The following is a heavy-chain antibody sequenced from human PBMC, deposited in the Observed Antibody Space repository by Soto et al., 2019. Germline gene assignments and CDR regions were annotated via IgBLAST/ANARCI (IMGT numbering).Heavy chain of an antibody. CDR3: ARDLGTTLVFADPQAPLAGGNYYYGMDV. V-gene: IGHV4-30-4*01. D-gene: IGHD2-2*01. CDR2: IYYSGST. J-gene: IGHJ6*02. CDR1: GGSISSGDYY. Sequence: NPSETLSLTCTVSGGSISSGDYYWSWIRQPPGKGLEWIGYIYYSGSTYYNPSLKSRVTISVDTSKNQFSLKLSSVTAADTAVYYCARDLGTTLVFADPQAPLAGGNYYYGMDVWGQGTTVTVSS.